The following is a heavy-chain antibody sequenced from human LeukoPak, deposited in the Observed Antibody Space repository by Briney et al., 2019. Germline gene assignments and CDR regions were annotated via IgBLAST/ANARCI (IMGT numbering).Heavy chain of an antibody. J-gene: IGHJ6*02. Sequence: GGSLRLSCAASGFTVSRNYMSWVRQALGKGLEWVSVIYSGGSTYYADSVKGRFTISRDNSKNTLYLQMNSLRAEDTAVYYCARDRAVAGDYYYGMDVWGQGTTVTVSS. D-gene: IGHD6-19*01. CDR2: IYSGGST. CDR3: ARDRAVAGDYYYGMDV. V-gene: IGHV3-66*01. CDR1: GFTVSRNY.